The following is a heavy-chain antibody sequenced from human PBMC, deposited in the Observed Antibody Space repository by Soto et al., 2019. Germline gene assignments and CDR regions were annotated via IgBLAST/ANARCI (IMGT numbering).Heavy chain of an antibody. Sequence: SETLSLTCTVSGASMNSYHWSWIRQPAGKGLEWIGHIHSSGSTNYNPSLKSRVTMSVDTSKNQFSLRLMSLTAADTAVYYCARDQGVAAEGITWFDPWGQGSLVTVSS. CDR3: ARDQGVAAEGITWFDP. CDR1: GASMNSYH. CDR2: IHSSGST. J-gene: IGHJ5*02. V-gene: IGHV4-4*07. D-gene: IGHD6-13*01.